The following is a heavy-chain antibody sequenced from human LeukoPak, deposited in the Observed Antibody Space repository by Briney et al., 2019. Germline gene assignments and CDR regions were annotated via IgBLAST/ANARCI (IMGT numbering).Heavy chain of an antibody. Sequence: PSVTLSLTCTVSDGSINSGSYYWSWILQPAGKGLEWIGRMYVSGSTNYNPSPKSRATISVDTSKNQFSLNVTSVTAADTAVYYWAMRRIEANDTEEIDSWGQGTLVTVSS. CDR2: MYVSGST. J-gene: IGHJ4*02. V-gene: IGHV4-61*02. D-gene: IGHD3-16*02. CDR1: DGSINSGSYY. CDR3: AMRRIEANDTEEIDS.